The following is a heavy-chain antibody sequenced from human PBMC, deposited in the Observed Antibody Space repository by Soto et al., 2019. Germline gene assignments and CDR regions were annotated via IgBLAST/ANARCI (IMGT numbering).Heavy chain of an antibody. V-gene: IGHV4-59*01. CDR3: ARDVDSNYVGALDI. J-gene: IGHJ3*02. CDR1: GGSISSYY. Sequence: PSETLSLICTVSGGSISSYYWSWIRQPPGKGLEWIGYIYYSGSTNYNPSLKSRVTISVDTSKNQFSLKLSSVTAADTAVYYCARDVDSNYVGALDIWGQGTMVTVS. CDR2: IYYSGST. D-gene: IGHD4-4*01.